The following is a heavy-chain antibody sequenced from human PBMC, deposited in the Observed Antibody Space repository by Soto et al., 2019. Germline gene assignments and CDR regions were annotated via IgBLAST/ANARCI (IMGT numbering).Heavy chain of an antibody. CDR3: ATRYYYGSGSYFYHYGMDV. J-gene: IGHJ6*02. CDR1: GYTFTSYY. Sequence: ASVKVSCKASGYTFTSYYMHWVRQAPGQGLEWMGIINPSGGSTSYAQKFQGRVTMTRDTSTSTVYMELSGLRSEDTAVYYCATRYYYGSGSYFYHYGMDVWGQGTTVTVSS. V-gene: IGHV1-46*01. D-gene: IGHD3-10*01. CDR2: INPSGGST.